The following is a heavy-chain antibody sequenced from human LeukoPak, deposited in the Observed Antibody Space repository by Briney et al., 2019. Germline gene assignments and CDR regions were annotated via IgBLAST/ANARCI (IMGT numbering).Heavy chain of an antibody. J-gene: IGHJ4*02. CDR1: GFTFDDYA. V-gene: IGHV3-9*01. CDR3: AKPQYCSGGSCYYGGLDY. CDR2: ISWNSGSI. Sequence: GRSLRLSCAASGFTFDDYAMHWVRQAPGKGLEWVSGISWNSGSIGYADSVKGRFTISRDNAKNSLYLQMNSLRAEDTALYYCAKPQYCSGGSCYYGGLDYWGQGTLVTVSS. D-gene: IGHD2-15*01.